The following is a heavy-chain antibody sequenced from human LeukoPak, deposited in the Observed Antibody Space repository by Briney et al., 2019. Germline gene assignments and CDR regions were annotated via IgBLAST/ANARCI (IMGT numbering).Heavy chain of an antibody. V-gene: IGHV3-23*01. J-gene: IGHJ6*02. D-gene: IGHD5-12*01. Sequence: GGYLRLSCAASGFTFSSYAMSWVRQAPGKGLEWVSAISGSGGSTYYADSVKGRFTISRDNSKNTLYLQMNSLRAEDTAVYYCAKVSKRGYSGYSKDYGMDVWGQGTTVTVSS. CDR1: GFTFSSYA. CDR2: ISGSGGST. CDR3: AKVSKRGYSGYSKDYGMDV.